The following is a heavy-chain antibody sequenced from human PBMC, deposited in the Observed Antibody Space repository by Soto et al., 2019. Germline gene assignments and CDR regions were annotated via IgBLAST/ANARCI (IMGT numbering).Heavy chain of an antibody. V-gene: IGHV3-21*01. D-gene: IGHD3-9*01. CDR2: ISSSSSYI. Sequence: GGSLRLSCAASGFTFSSYSMNWVRQAPGKGLEWVSSISSSSSYIYYADSVKGRFTISRDNAKNSLYLQMNSLRAEDTAVYYCARDAAGYYDILTGYFRANDAFDIWGQGTMVTVSS. CDR3: ARDAAGYYDILTGYFRANDAFDI. CDR1: GFTFSSYS. J-gene: IGHJ3*02.